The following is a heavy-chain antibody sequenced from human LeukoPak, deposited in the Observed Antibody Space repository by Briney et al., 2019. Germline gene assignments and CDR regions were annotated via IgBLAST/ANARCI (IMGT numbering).Heavy chain of an antibody. CDR1: GGSISSSSYY. D-gene: IGHD3-10*01. V-gene: IGHV4-39*07. CDR2: IYYSGST. CDR3: ARAEYAYGSGSYHHVDWFDP. Sequence: PSETLSLTCTVSGGSISSSSYYWGWIRQPPGKGLEWIGSIYYSGSTYYNPSLKSRVTISVDTSKNQFSLKLSSVTAADTAVYYCARAEYAYGSGSYHHVDWFDPWGQGTLVTVSS. J-gene: IGHJ5*02.